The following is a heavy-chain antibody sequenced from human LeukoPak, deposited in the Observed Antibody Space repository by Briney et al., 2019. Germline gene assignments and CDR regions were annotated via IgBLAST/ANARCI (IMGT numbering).Heavy chain of an antibody. CDR1: GGSISSGSYY. Sequence: SETLSLTCTVSGGSISSGSYYWSWIRQPAGKGLEWIGRIYTSGRTNYNPSLKSRVTISVDTSKNQFSLKLSSVTAADTAVYYCARDHRAFDIWGQGTMVTVSS. V-gene: IGHV4-61*02. J-gene: IGHJ3*02. CDR3: ARDHRAFDI. CDR2: IYTSGRT.